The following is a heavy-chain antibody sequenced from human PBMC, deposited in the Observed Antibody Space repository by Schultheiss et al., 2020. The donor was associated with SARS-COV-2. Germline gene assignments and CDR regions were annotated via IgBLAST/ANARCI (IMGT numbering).Heavy chain of an antibody. D-gene: IGHD1-26*01. CDR1: GGSISSYY. Sequence: SQTLSLTCTVSGGSISSYYWSWIRQPPGKGLEWIGSIYYSGSTYYNPSLKSRVTISVDTSKNQFSLKLSSVTAADTAVYYCARGAHGYYYGMDVWGQGTTVTVSS. CDR3: ARGAHGYYYGMDV. CDR2: IYYSGST. V-gene: IGHV4-59*05. J-gene: IGHJ6*02.